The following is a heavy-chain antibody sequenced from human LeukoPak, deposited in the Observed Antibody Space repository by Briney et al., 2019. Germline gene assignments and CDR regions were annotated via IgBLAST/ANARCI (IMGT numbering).Heavy chain of an antibody. Sequence: ASVQVSCKASGYTFTSYDINWVRQATGQGLEWMGWMNPNSGNTGYAQKFQGRVTMTRNTSISTAYMELSSLRSEDTAVYYCARGRRITIFGVVIRYYYYYYMDVWGKGTTVTVSS. CDR3: ARGRRITIFGVVIRYYYYYYMDV. D-gene: IGHD3-3*01. J-gene: IGHJ6*03. CDR1: GYTFTSYD. V-gene: IGHV1-8*01. CDR2: MNPNSGNT.